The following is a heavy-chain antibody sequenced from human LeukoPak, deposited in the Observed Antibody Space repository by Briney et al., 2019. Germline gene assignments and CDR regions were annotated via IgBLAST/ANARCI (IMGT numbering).Heavy chain of an antibody. J-gene: IGHJ4*02. V-gene: IGHV4-39*07. Sequence: SETLSLTCTVSGGSISGSSYYWGWIRQPPGKGLEWIGSIYYSGSTYYNPSLKSRVTISVDTSKNQFSLKLSSVTAADTAVYYCARGVRWLQLSYFDYWGQGTLVTVSS. CDR2: IYYSGST. D-gene: IGHD5-24*01. CDR1: GGSISGSSYY. CDR3: ARGVRWLQLSYFDY.